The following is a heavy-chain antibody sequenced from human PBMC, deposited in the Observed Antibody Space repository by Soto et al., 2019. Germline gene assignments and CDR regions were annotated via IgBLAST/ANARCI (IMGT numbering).Heavy chain of an antibody. Sequence: QVQLVESGGGVVQPGRSLRLSCAASGFTFSSYGMHWVRQAPGKGLEWVAGIWYDGSNKYYADSVKGRFTISRDNSKNTLYLQMNSLRAEDTAVYYCARDGPYDFWSGYYGDYWGQGTLVTVSS. CDR3: ARDGPYDFWSGYYGDY. CDR1: GFTFSSYG. D-gene: IGHD3-3*01. V-gene: IGHV3-33*01. J-gene: IGHJ4*02. CDR2: IWYDGSNK.